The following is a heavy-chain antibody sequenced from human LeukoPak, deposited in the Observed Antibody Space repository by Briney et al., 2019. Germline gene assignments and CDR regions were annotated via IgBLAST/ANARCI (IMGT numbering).Heavy chain of an antibody. CDR1: GYTFTGYY. CDR3: ARDLDTIFGGYYFDY. Sequence: ASVKVSCKASGYTFTGYYMHWVRPAPGQGLEWMGWINPNSGGTNYAQKFQGRVTMTRDTSISTAYMELSRLRSDDTAVYYCARDLDTIFGGYYFDYWGQGTLVTVSS. J-gene: IGHJ4*02. V-gene: IGHV1-2*02. D-gene: IGHD3-3*01. CDR2: INPNSGGT.